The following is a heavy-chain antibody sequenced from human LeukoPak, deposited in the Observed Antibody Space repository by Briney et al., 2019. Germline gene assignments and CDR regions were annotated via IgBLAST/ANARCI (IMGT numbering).Heavy chain of an antibody. V-gene: IGHV4-34*01. J-gene: IGHJ6*02. CDR3: ARVRVGYYYYGMDV. Sequence: SETLSLTCAVYGGSFSGYYWSWIRQPPGKGLEWIGEINHSGSTNYNPSLKSRVTISVDTSKNQFSLKLSSVTAADTAVYNCARVRVGYYYYGMDVWGQGTTVTVSS. CDR1: GGSFSGYY. CDR2: INHSGST.